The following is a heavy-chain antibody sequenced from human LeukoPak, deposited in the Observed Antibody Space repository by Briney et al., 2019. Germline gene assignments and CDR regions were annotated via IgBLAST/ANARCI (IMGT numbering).Heavy chain of an antibody. D-gene: IGHD6-13*01. CDR3: AKAGTTTDAFDI. J-gene: IGHJ3*02. V-gene: IGHV3-30*18. CDR2: IWYGGSNK. CDR1: GFTFSSYG. Sequence: GRSLRLSCAASGFTFSSYGMHWVRQAPGKGLEWVAVIWYGGSNKYYADSVKGRFTISRDNSKNTLYLQMNSLRAEDTAVYYCAKAGTTTDAFDIWGQGTMVTVSS.